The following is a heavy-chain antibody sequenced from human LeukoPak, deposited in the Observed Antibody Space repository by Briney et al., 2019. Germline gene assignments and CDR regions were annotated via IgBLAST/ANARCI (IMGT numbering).Heavy chain of an antibody. CDR1: GGSFSGYY. CDR2: INHSGST. CDR3: ARSSTTYYYDSSGYYYFDY. J-gene: IGHJ4*02. D-gene: IGHD3-22*01. V-gene: IGHV4-34*01. Sequence: SETLSLTCAVYGGSFSGYYWSWIRQPPGKGLEWIGEINHSGSTNYNPSLKSRVTISVDTSKNQFSLKLSSVTAADTAVYYCARSSTTYYYDSSGYYYFDYWGQGTLVTVSS.